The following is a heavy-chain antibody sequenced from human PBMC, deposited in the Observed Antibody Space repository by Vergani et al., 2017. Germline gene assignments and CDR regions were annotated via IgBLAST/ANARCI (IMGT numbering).Heavy chain of an antibody. CDR1: GFTFNEYW. J-gene: IGHJ5*02. CDR2: MNGDGDTI. CDR3: ATAQRGHFEVVWENGFDP. D-gene: IGHD3-3*01. Sequence: EVELLESGGGLVQPGGSLRLSCAASGFTFNEYWMHWARQVPGKGLVWVSGMNGDGDTISYADSVKGRFTISRDNAKNTLFLQMNSLRAEDTAVYYCATAQRGHFEVVWENGFDPWGQGTMVTVSS. V-gene: IGHV3-74*01.